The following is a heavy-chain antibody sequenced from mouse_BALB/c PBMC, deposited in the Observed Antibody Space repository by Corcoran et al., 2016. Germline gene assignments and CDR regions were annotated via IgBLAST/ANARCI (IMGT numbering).Heavy chain of an antibody. CDR3: ARQLGLRDAMDY. V-gene: IGHV14-3*02. CDR1: GFNIKDTY. J-gene: IGHJ4*01. D-gene: IGHD3-1*01. Sequence: EVQLQQSGAELVNPGASVKLSCTASGFNIKDTYMHWVKQRPEQGLEWIGRIDPANGNTKYDPKFQGKATITADTSSNTAYLQLSSLTSEDTAVYYCARQLGLRDAMDYWGQGTSVTVSS. CDR2: IDPANGNT.